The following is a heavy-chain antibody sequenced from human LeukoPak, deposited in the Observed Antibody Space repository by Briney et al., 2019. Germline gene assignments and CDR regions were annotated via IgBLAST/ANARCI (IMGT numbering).Heavy chain of an antibody. Sequence: PSQTLSLTCTVSGGSISSYYWSWIRQPPGKGLEWIGYIYYSGSTNYNPSLKSRVTISVDTSKNQFSLKLSSVTAADTAVYYCARAEYYGSGSYSGYMDVWGKGTTVTISS. J-gene: IGHJ6*03. V-gene: IGHV4-59*01. CDR3: ARAEYYGSGSYSGYMDV. CDR2: IYYSGST. D-gene: IGHD3-10*01. CDR1: GGSISSYY.